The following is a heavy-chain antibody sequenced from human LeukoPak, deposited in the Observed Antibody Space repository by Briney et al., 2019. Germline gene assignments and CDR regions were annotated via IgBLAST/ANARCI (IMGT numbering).Heavy chain of an antibody. CDR2: IGGSGVST. J-gene: IGHJ5*02. Sequence: GGSLRLSCAASGFTFSGYYMTWVRQAPGKGLEWVSGIGGSGVSTYYADSVKGRFTISRDNSENTLYLQMSSLRAEDTAVYYCATGLRWSYNIWFNPWGQGTLVTVSS. V-gene: IGHV3-23*01. D-gene: IGHD1-26*01. CDR1: GFTFSGYY. CDR3: ATGLRWSYNIWFNP.